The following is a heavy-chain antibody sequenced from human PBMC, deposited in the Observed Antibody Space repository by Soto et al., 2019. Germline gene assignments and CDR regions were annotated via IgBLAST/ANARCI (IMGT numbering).Heavy chain of an antibody. CDR1: GFTFSGYV. Sequence: HPVGSLRLSCAASGFTFSGYVMSWVRQAPGKGLEWVSSISSNGGGTYYADSVKGRFTISRDTSKNSLYLQMNFLRAEDTAVYHCARGSFGSGKYYSRDHGNWCDPWGQGTLVTVSS. J-gene: IGHJ5*02. V-gene: IGHV3-23*01. D-gene: IGHD3-10*01. CDR3: ARGSFGSGKYYSRDHGNWCDP. CDR2: ISSNGGGT.